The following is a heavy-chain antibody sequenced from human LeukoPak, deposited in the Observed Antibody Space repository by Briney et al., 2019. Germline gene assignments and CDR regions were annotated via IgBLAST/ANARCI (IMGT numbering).Heavy chain of an antibody. Sequence: GAPVKVSCKASGYTFTGYYMHWVRQAPGQGLEWMGWINPNSGGTNYAQKFQGRVTMTEDTSTDTAYMELSSLRSEDTAVYYCATDRVLYFDSWGQGTLVTVSS. CDR1: GYTFTGYY. J-gene: IGHJ4*02. CDR3: ATDRVLYFDS. D-gene: IGHD2-8*01. CDR2: INPNSGGT. V-gene: IGHV1-2*02.